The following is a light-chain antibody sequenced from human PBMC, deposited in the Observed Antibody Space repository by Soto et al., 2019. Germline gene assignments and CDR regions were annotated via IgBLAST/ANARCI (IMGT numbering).Light chain of an antibody. J-gene: IGKJ1*01. Sequence: EIVLTQSPATLSLSPGERATLSCRASQSVSSYLVWYQQKPGQAPRLLIYDASNTATGIPARFSGSGSGTDFTLTISSLVAEDFAVDYYQQRSNWPPWTFGQGTKVEIK. CDR3: QQRSNWPPWT. CDR2: DAS. CDR1: QSVSSY. V-gene: IGKV3-11*01.